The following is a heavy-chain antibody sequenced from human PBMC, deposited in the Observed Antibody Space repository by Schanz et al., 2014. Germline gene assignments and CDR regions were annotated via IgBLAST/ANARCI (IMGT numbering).Heavy chain of an antibody. Sequence: EVQLVESGGGLVQPGGSLRLSCAASGFTVSTNYMSWVRQAPGKGLEWVSSIYINSGSTNYADSVKGRFIISRDNSKTTLYLQMNSLRAEDTALYYCAKDRRGYRYGHIDFWGQGDLVTVSS. D-gene: IGHD5-18*01. CDR3: AKDRRGYRYGHIDF. CDR1: GFTVSTNY. CDR2: IYINSGST. V-gene: IGHV3-66*02. J-gene: IGHJ4*02.